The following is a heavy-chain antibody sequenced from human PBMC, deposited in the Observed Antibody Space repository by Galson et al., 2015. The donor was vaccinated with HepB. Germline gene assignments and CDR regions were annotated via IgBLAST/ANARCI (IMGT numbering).Heavy chain of an antibody. D-gene: IGHD3-22*01. CDR2: IWYDGSNK. Sequence: SLRLSCAASGFTFSSYGMHWVRQAPGKGLEWVAVIWYDGSNKYYADSVKGRFTISRDNSKNTLYLQMNSLRAEDTAVYYCARDRDFSYREYYYDSSRSYGMDVWGQGTTVTVSS. CDR3: ARDRDFSYREYYYDSSRSYGMDV. J-gene: IGHJ6*02. V-gene: IGHV3-33*01. CDR1: GFTFSSYG.